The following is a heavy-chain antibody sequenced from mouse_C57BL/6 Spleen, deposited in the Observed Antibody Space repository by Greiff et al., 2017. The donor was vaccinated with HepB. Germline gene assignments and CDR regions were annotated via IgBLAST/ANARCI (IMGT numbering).Heavy chain of an antibody. CDR1: GYTFTDYY. V-gene: IGHV1-26*01. J-gene: IGHJ4*01. CDR3: ARSVPMDY. CDR2: INPNNGGT. Sequence: EVQLLQSGPELVKPGASVKISCKASGYTFTDYYMNWVKQSHGKSLEWIGDINPNNGGTSYNQKFKGKATLTVDKSSSTAYMELRNLTSEDSAVYYCARSVPMDYWGQGTSVTVSS.